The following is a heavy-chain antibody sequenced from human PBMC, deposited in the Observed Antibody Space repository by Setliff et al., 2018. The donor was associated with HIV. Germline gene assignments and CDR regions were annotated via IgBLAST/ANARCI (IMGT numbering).Heavy chain of an antibody. CDR3: ARRSLLTTGGAFRDGFDI. V-gene: IGHV1-2*06. CDR1: GYTLSGND. D-gene: IGHD3-16*01. Sequence: ASVKVSCKASGYTLSGNDVQWVRQAPGQGLEWMGRITPKNGATTYAPKFQGRVTMTRHTSIRTAYMELTELTNDDTAVYFCARRSLLTTGGAFRDGFDIWGQGTMVTVSS. J-gene: IGHJ3*02. CDR2: ITPKNGAT.